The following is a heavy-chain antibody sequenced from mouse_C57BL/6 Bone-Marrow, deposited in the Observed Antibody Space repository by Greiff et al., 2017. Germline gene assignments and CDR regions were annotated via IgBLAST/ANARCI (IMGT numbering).Heavy chain of an antibody. CDR2: IYPSSGNT. V-gene: IGHV1-81*01. CDR1: GYTFTSYG. Sequence: QVQLKEPGAELARPGASVKLSCKASGYTFTSYGISWVKQRTGQGLEWIGEIYPSSGNTYYNEKFKGKATLTADKSSSTAYMELRSLTSEDSAVYFYARELLHFYYLDYWGQGTTLTVSS. D-gene: IGHD2-12*01. J-gene: IGHJ2*01. CDR3: ARELLHFYYLDY.